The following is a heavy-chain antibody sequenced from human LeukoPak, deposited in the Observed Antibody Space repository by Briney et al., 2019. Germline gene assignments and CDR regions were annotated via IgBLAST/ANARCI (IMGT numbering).Heavy chain of an antibody. Sequence: PSETLSLTCTVSGASISNYYWSWIRQAPGKGLEWIGYIYNTVTTRYNPSLKSRVTMSVDTSNNQFSLKLTSVTAADTAVYYCARDLPHCSTTDCPGSWFDPWGQGTLVTVSP. D-gene: IGHD1-26*01. V-gene: IGHV4-59*01. CDR2: IYNTVTT. CDR1: GASISNYY. CDR3: ARDLPHCSTTDCPGSWFDP. J-gene: IGHJ5*02.